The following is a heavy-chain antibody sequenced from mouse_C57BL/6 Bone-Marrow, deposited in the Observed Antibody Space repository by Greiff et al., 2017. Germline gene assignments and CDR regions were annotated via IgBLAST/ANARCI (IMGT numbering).Heavy chain of an antibody. CDR1: GYTFTSYG. CDR3: ARRGVFAY. CDR2: IYPRSGNT. Sequence: VKLQQSGAELARPGASVKLSCKASGYTFTSYGISWVKQRTGQGLEWIGEIYPRSGNTYYNEKFKGKDTLTADKSSSTAYMELRSLTAEGSAVYFCARRGVFAYWGQGTLVTVSA. V-gene: IGHV1-81*01. J-gene: IGHJ3*01.